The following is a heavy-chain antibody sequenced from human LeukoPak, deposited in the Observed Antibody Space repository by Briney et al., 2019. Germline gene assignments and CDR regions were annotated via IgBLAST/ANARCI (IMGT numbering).Heavy chain of an antibody. CDR1: GFSFSDYA. Sequence: PGGSLRLSCAASGFSFSDYAMTWVRQAPGKGLEWVSGISGSSGGTYYADSVKGRSTISRANSKKTVYLQMNSLGVEDTAVYYCAKVAEMATVIAWFDPWGQGTLVTVSS. V-gene: IGHV3-23*01. J-gene: IGHJ5*02. D-gene: IGHD5-24*01. CDR3: AKVAEMATVIAWFDP. CDR2: ISGSSGGT.